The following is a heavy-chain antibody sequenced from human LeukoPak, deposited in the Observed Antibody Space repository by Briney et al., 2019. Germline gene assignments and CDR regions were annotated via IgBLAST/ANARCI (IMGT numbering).Heavy chain of an antibody. CDR2: ISSSSSYI. V-gene: IGHV3-21*01. J-gene: IGHJ4*02. CDR1: GYTFNMYS. CDR3: VRDCCGWSFDS. Sequence: KPGGSLRLSCAASGYTFNMYSMNWVCQAPGKGLEWVSSISSSSSYIYYAGSVKGRFTISRDNAKNSLYLQMNSLRAEDTAVYYCVRDCCGWSFDSWGQGTLVTVSS. D-gene: IGHD6-19*01.